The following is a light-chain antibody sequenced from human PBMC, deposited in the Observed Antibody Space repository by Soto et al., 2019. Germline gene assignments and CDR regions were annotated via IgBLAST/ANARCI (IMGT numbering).Light chain of an antibody. J-gene: IGLJ1*01. Sequence: QSALTQPRSVSGSPGQSVTISCTGTSSDVGGYNYVSWYQQHPGKAPKLMIYDVSKRPSGVPDRFSGSKSGNTASLTISGLQAEDEADYYCGSWDSSLSEYVCGTGTKVTV. V-gene: IGLV2-11*01. CDR3: GSWDSSLSEYV. CDR1: SSDVGGYNY. CDR2: DVS.